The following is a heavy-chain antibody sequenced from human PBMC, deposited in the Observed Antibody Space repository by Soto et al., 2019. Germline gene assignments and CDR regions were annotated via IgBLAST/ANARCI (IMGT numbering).Heavy chain of an antibody. CDR1: GCSIISSNFY. V-gene: IGHV4-39*01. D-gene: IGHD3-10*02. CDR3: ARHVRGAVTMNWFDH. J-gene: IGHJ5*01. CDR2: VEYGGST. Sequence: PXETLSLTCTVSGCSIISSNFYWGWIRQPPGKGLEWIGSVEYGGSTYDNPSLKSRVTLSADTSKNQFSLKPTSVTAADTAIYYCARHVRGAVTMNWFDHWGQGPLVTVSS.